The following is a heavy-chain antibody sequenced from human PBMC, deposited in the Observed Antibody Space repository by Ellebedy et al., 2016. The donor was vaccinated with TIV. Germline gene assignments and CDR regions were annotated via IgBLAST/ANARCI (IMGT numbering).Heavy chain of an antibody. V-gene: IGHV3-7*01. CDR2: INQEGSDK. CDR3: ARGGATSSRYWRN. CDR1: GFTFSRNW. D-gene: IGHD2-2*01. J-gene: IGHJ4*02. Sequence: GESLKISCEASGFTFSRNWICWFRLAPGNGLEWVANINQEGSDKSYVDSVNGRFTIFRDNAKSSLYLQMNSLRAEDTAVYYCARGGATSSRYWRNWGQGALVTVYS.